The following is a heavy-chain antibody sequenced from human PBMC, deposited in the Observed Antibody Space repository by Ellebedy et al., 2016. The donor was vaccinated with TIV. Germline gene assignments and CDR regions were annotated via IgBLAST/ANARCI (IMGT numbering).Heavy chain of an antibody. CDR3: ARDSPLAGNPHHDY. D-gene: IGHD6-19*01. CDR2: VDPKSGKT. Sequence: AASVKVSCKTSVYTFIHYHIHWLRQAAGQGLAWVGWVDPKSGKTGYAQKFQGRVTMTRDTSINTAYMELRSLTSDNTAVYYCARDSPLAGNPHHDYWGQGTLVIVSS. J-gene: IGHJ4*02. CDR1: VYTFIHYH. V-gene: IGHV1-8*01.